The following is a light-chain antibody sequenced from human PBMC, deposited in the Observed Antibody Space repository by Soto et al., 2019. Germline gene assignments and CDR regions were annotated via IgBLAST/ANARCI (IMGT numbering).Light chain of an antibody. CDR2: DNS. V-gene: IGLV1-40*01. CDR1: STNIGSYYG. Sequence: QSVLTQPPSVSGAPGQKVTISCVGSSTNIGSYYGVHWYQQLPGAAPKLLIYDNSNRPSGVADRFSGSKSGTSASLAITGLQTDDEADYFCQTYDSRLSASIFGGGTHLTVL. CDR3: QTYDSRLSASI. J-gene: IGLJ2*01.